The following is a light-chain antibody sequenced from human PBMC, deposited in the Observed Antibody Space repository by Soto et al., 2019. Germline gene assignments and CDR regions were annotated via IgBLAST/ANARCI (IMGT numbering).Light chain of an antibody. Sequence: ALQMTQSPSSLSASVGDRVTITCRASQGIRDDLGWYQQKPGKAPKLLIYAASSLQSGVPSRFSGSGSGTDFTLTISSLQPEDFATYYCQQYNSYSPMYTFGQGTKLEIK. CDR3: QQYNSYSPMYT. V-gene: IGKV1-6*01. CDR1: QGIRDD. J-gene: IGKJ2*01. CDR2: AAS.